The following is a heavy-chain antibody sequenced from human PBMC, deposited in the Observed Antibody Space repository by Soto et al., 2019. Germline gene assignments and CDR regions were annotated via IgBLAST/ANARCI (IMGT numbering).Heavy chain of an antibody. D-gene: IGHD3-10*01. J-gene: IGHJ4*02. CDR3: VKGNRDSYYYFDY. Sequence: EVQLLESGGGLVQPGGSLRLSCAASGFTCSFCAMNWVRQAPGKGLEWVSSIRGSGGDTYYADSVKGRFTISRENSKNTLYLQMNSLRVEDTAVYYCVKGNRDSYYYFDYWGQGTLVTVSS. CDR1: GFTCSFCA. CDR2: IRGSGGDT. V-gene: IGHV3-23*01.